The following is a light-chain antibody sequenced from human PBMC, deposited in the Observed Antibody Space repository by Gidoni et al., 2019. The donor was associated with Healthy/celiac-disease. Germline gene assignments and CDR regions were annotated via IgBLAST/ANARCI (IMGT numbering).Light chain of an antibody. Sequence: IQMTQSPSSLSASVGDRVTITCRASQRISSYLNWYQQKPGKVPKLLIYAASSLQSGVPSMFSGSGSGTDFTLTISSLQPEDFATYYCQQSYSTPRTFGQXTKVEIK. CDR3: QQSYSTPRT. V-gene: IGKV1-39*01. CDR1: QRISSY. J-gene: IGKJ1*01. CDR2: AAS.